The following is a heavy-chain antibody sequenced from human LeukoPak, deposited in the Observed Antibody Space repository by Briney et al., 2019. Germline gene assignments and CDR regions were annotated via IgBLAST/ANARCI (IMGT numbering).Heavy chain of an antibody. CDR3: ARDPPRGSGTYHTLLI. V-gene: IGHV4-39*07. CDR2: MDYRGNT. D-gene: IGHD3-10*01. CDR1: GGSISSGGYY. J-gene: IGHJ3*02. Sequence: SETLSLTCTVSGGSISSGGYYWRWIRQHPGKGLEWIGTMDYRGNTYYNPSLKSRITISGDTSKNQFSLRLSSVTAADTAVYYCARDPPRGSGTYHTLLIWGQGIMVTVSS.